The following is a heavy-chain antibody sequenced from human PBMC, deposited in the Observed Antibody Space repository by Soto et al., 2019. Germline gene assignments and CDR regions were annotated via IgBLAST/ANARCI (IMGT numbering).Heavy chain of an antibody. V-gene: IGHV3-7*01. CDR2: IKQDGSEK. J-gene: IGHJ4*02. Sequence: GGSLRLSCAASGFTFSSYWMSWVRQAPGKGLEWVANIKQDGSEKYYVDSVKGRFTISRDNAKNSLYLQMNSLRAEDTAVYYCARGDFRGVTYYFDYWGQGTLVTVSS. D-gene: IGHD3-10*01. CDR3: ARGDFRGVTYYFDY. CDR1: GFTFSSYW.